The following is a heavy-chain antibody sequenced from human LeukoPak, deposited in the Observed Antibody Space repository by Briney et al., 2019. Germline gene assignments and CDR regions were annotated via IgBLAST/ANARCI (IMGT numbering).Heavy chain of an antibody. Sequence: KPSETLSLTCAVYGGSFSDYYWTWIRQSPGKGLEWIGEINHSGATDYNPSLKSRVTISVDTSKNQFSLKVRSVTAADTAVYYCARRVRGVIISFYYYIGMDVWGQGTTVTVSS. CDR1: GGSFSDYY. V-gene: IGHV4-34*01. CDR3: ARRVRGVIISFYYYIGMDV. J-gene: IGHJ6*02. CDR2: INHSGAT. D-gene: IGHD3-10*01.